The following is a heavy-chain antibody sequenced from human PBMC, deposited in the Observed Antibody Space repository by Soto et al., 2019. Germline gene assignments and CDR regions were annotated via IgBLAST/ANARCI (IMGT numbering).Heavy chain of an antibody. V-gene: IGHV4-39*01. Sequence: SETLSLTCIVSGESISSSSYYWGWIRQPPGKGLEWIGSTYYSGRTYYNPSFKSRVTISIDTSKNQFSLKLSSVTATDTAVYYCARQRNTVVTQAYFDHWGQGALVTVSS. CDR1: GESISSSSYY. CDR2: TYYSGRT. D-gene: IGHD2-21*02. J-gene: IGHJ4*02. CDR3: ARQRNTVVTQAYFDH.